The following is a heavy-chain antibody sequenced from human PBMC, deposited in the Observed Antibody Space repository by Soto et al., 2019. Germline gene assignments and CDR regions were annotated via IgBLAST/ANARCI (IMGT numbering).Heavy chain of an antibody. CDR2: INSDGSST. V-gene: IGHV3-74*01. CDR1: GLTFSSYW. D-gene: IGHD3-22*01. Sequence: GGSLRLSDAASGLTFSSYWMHWVRQAPGKGLVWVSRINSDGSSTSYADSVKGRFTISRDNAKNTLYLQMNSLRAEDTAVYYCAREYYYDSSGFAPHRYYYYYGMDVWGQGTTVTVSS. J-gene: IGHJ6*02. CDR3: AREYYYDSSGFAPHRYYYYYGMDV.